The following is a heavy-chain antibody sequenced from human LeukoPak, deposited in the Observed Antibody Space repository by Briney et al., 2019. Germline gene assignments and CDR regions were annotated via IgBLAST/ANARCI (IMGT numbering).Heavy chain of an antibody. D-gene: IGHD3-22*01. V-gene: IGHV3-21*01. CDR1: GFTFPTYS. Sequence: GGSLRLSCAASGFTFPTYSIHWVRQAPGKGLEWVSSISSSSSYIYYADSVKGRFTISRDNAKNSLYLQMNSLRAEDTAVYYCARDSHYYDSSGYPAWGQGTLVTVSS. CDR2: ISSSSSYI. CDR3: ARDSHYYDSSGYPA. J-gene: IGHJ5*02.